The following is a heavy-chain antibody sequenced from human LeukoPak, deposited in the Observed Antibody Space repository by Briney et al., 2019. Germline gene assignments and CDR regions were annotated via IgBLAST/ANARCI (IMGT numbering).Heavy chain of an antibody. J-gene: IGHJ5*02. CDR2: IYWDDDK. V-gene: IGHV2-5*02. D-gene: IGHD2-15*01. CDR1: GFSLRTSGVG. CDR3: AQTCSGGSCYSGSDWFDP. Sequence: SGPTLVNPTQTLTLTCTFSGFSLRTSGVGVGWIRQPPGKALEWLALIYWDDDKRYSPSLKSRLTITKDTSKNQVVLTMTNMDPVDTATYYCAQTCSGGSCYSGSDWFDPWGQGTLVTVSS.